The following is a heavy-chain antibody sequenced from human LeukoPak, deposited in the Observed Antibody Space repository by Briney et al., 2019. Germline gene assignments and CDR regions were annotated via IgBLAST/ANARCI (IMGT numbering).Heavy chain of an antibody. Sequence: GASVKVSCKASGYTFTEYYMHWVRQAPGQGLEWMGWINPNSGYTNYAQKFQGRVTLTRDTSISTAYMELRRLRSDDTAVYYCAREGAAADAFDIWGQGTMVTVSS. D-gene: IGHD6-13*01. CDR1: GYTFTEYY. CDR2: INPNSGYT. CDR3: AREGAAADAFDI. J-gene: IGHJ3*02. V-gene: IGHV1-2*02.